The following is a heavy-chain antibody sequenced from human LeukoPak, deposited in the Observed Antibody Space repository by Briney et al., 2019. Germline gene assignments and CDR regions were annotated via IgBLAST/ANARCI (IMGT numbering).Heavy chain of an antibody. CDR1: VYTFTSYV. J-gene: IGHJ5*02. D-gene: IGHD6-13*01. CDR2: ISAYNGNT. V-gene: IGHV1-18*01. CDR3: ARDSGSDSSNWYGKWLAP. Sequence: AAVTVSPKASVYTFTSYVISEVGQAAAQGLEWMGWISAYNGNTNYAQNLQGRVTMTTEATTSTAYMELRSLTSDDTAVYYCARDSGSDSSNWYGKWLAPWGQGTLVTVSS.